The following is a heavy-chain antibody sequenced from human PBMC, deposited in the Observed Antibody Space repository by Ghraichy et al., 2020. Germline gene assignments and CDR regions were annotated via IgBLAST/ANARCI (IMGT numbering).Heavy chain of an antibody. J-gene: IGHJ4*02. Sequence: SETLSLTCTASGGSISSSDNNWVWIGHPPGKGLGWIGSNYYSGITYSNPSLRSRATITVNTSKNLFPLKLSSVTAADTAVYYCARRKMEGDYFYFWGQGTLVTVSS. CDR1: GGSISSSDNN. D-gene: IGHD5-24*01. V-gene: IGHV4-39*01. CDR3: ARRKMEGDYFYF. CDR2: NYYSGIT.